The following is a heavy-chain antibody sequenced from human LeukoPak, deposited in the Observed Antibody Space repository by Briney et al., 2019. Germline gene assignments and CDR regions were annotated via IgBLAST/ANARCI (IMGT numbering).Heavy chain of an antibody. J-gene: IGHJ4*02. CDR1: GFTFSVYW. V-gene: IGHV3-7*01. CDR2: IKQDGSEK. D-gene: IGHD3-16*02. CDR3: ARDGGGYPPPPDY. Sequence: GGSLRLSCAASGFTFSVYWMSWVRQAPGKGLEWVANIKQDGSEKYYADSVKGRFTISRDNAKNSLYLQMNSLRAEDTAVYYCARDGGGYPPPPDYWGQGTLVTVSS.